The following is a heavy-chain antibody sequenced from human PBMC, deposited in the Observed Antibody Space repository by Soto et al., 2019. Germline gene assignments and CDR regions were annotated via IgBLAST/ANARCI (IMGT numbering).Heavy chain of an antibody. J-gene: IGHJ5*02. Sequence: SETLSLTCAVYGGSFSGYYWSWIRQPPGKGLEWIGEINHSGSTNYNPSLKSRVTISVDTSKNQFSLKLSSVTAADTAVYYCARKRNYYGSGSYLNWFDPWGQGTLVTVS. CDR3: ARKRNYYGSGSYLNWFDP. D-gene: IGHD3-10*01. V-gene: IGHV4-34*01. CDR2: INHSGST. CDR1: GGSFSGYY.